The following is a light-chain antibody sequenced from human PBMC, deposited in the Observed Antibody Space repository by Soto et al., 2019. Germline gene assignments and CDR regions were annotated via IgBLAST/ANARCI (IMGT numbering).Light chain of an antibody. Sequence: VFTQSPCTLSLSPGERATLSCRASQSVSNNYLAWYQQKPGQVPRLLIYGASMRATGIPDGSSGSGSGTDFTLTISRLEPEDFAVYYCQQCGSSSTFGQGTRLEI. CDR1: QSVSNNY. J-gene: IGKJ5*01. V-gene: IGKV3-20*01. CDR3: QQCGSSST. CDR2: GAS.